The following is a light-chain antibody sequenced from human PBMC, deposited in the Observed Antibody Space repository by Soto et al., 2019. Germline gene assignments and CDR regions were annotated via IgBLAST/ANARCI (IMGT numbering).Light chain of an antibody. CDR3: QQYVRSWT. J-gene: IGKJ1*01. V-gene: IGKV3-20*01. CDR1: QSVSNTY. CDR2: STS. Sequence: ELVLTQSPGTLSLSPGERATLSCRTSQSVSNTYLAWYQQKPGQAPRLLIYSTSNRATGVPDRFSGSGSGTDFTLTISRLEPEDFAVYYCQQYVRSWTFGQGTKVAMK.